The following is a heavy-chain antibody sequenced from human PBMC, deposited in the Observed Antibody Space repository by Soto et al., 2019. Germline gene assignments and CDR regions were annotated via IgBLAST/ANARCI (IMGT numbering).Heavy chain of an antibody. J-gene: IGHJ6*03. V-gene: IGHV3-21*01. CDR1: VFTFSSYS. D-gene: IGHD3-9*01. Sequence: GGSLRLSCAASVFTFSSYSMNWVRQAPGKGLEWVSSISSSSSYIYYADSVKGRFTISRDNAKNSLYLQMNSLRAEDTAVYYCARITTEYYDILTGYYPLHYYYYMDVWGKGTTVTVSS. CDR3: ARITTEYYDILTGYYPLHYYYYMDV. CDR2: ISSSSSYI.